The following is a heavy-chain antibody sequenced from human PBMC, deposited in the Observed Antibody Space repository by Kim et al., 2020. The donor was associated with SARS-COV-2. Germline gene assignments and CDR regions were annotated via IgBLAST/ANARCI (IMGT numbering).Heavy chain of an antibody. J-gene: IGHJ5*02. CDR2: IIPIFGTA. CDR3: ARDGNYDILTGYYPGWFDP. CDR1: GGTFSSYA. V-gene: IGHV1-69*13. Sequence: SVKVSCKASGGTFSSYAISWVRQAPGQGLEWMGGIIPIFGTANYAQKFQGRVTITADESTSTAYMELSSLRSEDTAVYYCARDGNYDILTGYYPGWFDPWGQGTLVTVSS. D-gene: IGHD3-9*01.